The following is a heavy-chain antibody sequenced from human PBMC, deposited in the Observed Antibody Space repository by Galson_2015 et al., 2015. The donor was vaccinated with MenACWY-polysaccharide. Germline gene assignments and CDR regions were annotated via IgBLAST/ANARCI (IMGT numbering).Heavy chain of an antibody. D-gene: IGHD2-2*01. CDR1: GFTFSTYA. V-gene: IGHV3-23*01. Sequence: SLRLSCAASGFTFSTYAMSWVRQAPGKGLEWVSDISTGSTNYADSVKGRFTISKDNSKKTLYLQMNSLRAEDTAVYYCAALGYCSSASCPGVYWGQGTLVTVSS. CDR2: ISTGST. J-gene: IGHJ4*02. CDR3: AALGYCSSASCPGVY.